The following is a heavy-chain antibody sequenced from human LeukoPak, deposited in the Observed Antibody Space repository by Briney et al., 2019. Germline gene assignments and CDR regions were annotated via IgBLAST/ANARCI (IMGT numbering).Heavy chain of an antibody. D-gene: IGHD3-10*01. CDR3: AKLGGGSGSYYNRNGIYYYGMDV. J-gene: IGHJ6*04. V-gene: IGHV3-30*18. CDR2: ISYDGSNK. CDR1: GFTFSSYG. Sequence: GRSLRLSCAASGFTFSSYGMHWVRQAPGKGLEWVAVISYDGSNKYYADSVKGRFTISRDNSKNTLYLQINSLRAEDTAVYYCAKLGGGSGSYYNRNGIYYYGMDVWGKGTTVTVSS.